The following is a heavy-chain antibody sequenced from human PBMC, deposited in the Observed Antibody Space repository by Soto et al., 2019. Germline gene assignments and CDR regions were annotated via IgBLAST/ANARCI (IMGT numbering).Heavy chain of an antibody. CDR1: GYTFTSYD. V-gene: IGHV1-8*01. Sequence: QLVQSGAEVKKPGASVKVSCKASGYTFTSYDINWVRQATGQGLEWMGWMNPNSGNTGYAQKFQGRVTMPRNTAVSTAYMELSSKRPEDTAVYCCARERNGMDVCGQGTTVTVSS. CDR2: MNPNSGNT. CDR3: ARERNGMDV. J-gene: IGHJ6*02.